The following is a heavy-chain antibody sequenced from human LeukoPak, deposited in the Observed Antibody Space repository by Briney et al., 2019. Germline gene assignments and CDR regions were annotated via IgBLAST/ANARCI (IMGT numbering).Heavy chain of an antibody. Sequence: SETLSLTCTVSGGSISNNYWSWIRQPPGKGLEWIGEINHSGSTNYNPSLKSRVTISVDTSKNQFSLKLSSVTAADTAVYYCARGPVYNWFDPWGQGTLVTVSS. V-gene: IGHV4-34*01. CDR2: INHSGST. J-gene: IGHJ5*02. CDR3: ARGPVYNWFDP. D-gene: IGHD1-14*01. CDR1: GGSISNNY.